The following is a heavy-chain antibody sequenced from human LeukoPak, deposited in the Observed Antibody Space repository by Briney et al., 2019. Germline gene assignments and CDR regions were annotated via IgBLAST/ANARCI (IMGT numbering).Heavy chain of an antibody. V-gene: IGHV1-69*05. CDR3: ARTRRGYYYYYMDV. CDR1: GGTFSSYA. D-gene: IGHD1-26*01. CDR2: IIPIVGTA. J-gene: IGHJ6*03. Sequence: VASVKVSCKASGGTFSSYAISWVRQAPGQGLEWMGGIIPIVGTANYAQKFQGRVTITTDESTSTAYMELSSLRSEDTVVYYCARTRRGYYYYYMDVWGKGTTVTVSS.